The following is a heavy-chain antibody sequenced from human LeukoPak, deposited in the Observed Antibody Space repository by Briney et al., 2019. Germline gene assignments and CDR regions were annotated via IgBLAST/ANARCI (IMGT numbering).Heavy chain of an antibody. CDR3: AKDTWQFAPDYYYYMDV. J-gene: IGHJ6*03. V-gene: IGHV3-23*01. Sequence: GGSLRLSCAASGFTFSSYGMHWVRQAPGKGLEWVSAISGSGGGTYYADSVKGRFTISRDNSKNTLYLQMNSLRAEDTALYYCAKDTWQFAPDYYYYMDVWGKGTTVTVSS. CDR1: GFTFSSYG. D-gene: IGHD2-21*01. CDR2: ISGSGGGT.